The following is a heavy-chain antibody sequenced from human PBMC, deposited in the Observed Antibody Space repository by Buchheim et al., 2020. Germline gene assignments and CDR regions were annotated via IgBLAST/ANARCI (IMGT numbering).Heavy chain of an antibody. CDR1: GGSISSYY. CDR2: HYYSGAV. D-gene: IGHD3-10*01. Sequence: QVQLQESGPGLVKPSETLSLTCNLSGGSISSYYWNWIRQTPEKGLEWIGYHYYSGAVNYNPSLRSRVTISVDTSKNKFSLNLRSVTAADSAVYYCARGSGSYFRRFDSWGQG. CDR3: ARGSGSYFRRFDS. J-gene: IGHJ4*02. V-gene: IGHV4-59*01.